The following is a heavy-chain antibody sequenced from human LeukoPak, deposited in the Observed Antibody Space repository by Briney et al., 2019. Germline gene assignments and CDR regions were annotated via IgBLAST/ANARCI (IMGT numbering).Heavy chain of an antibody. CDR2: IYYSGST. V-gene: IGHV4-61*10. CDR1: GGSISSGSYY. Sequence: PSETLSLTCTVSGGSISSGSYYWSWIRQPAGKGLEWIGYIYYSGSTNYNPSLKSRVTISVDTSKNQFSLKLSSVTAADTAVYYCAREGGSSSWYVGVGENYYYMDVWGKGTTVTVSS. CDR3: AREGGSSSWYVGVGENYYYMDV. J-gene: IGHJ6*03. D-gene: IGHD6-13*01.